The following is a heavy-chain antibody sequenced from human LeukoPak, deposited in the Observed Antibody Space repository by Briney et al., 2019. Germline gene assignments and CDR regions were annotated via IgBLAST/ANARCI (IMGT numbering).Heavy chain of an antibody. J-gene: IGHJ4*02. CDR1: GFTFSRYG. CDR3: AKSTGEQLYFRDFDY. V-gene: IGHV3-30*02. Sequence: PGGSLRLSCAASGFTFSRYGMHWVRQAPGKWLQWVAFIRYDGTNKYYADSVKGRFTMSRDNSKNTLYLEMNNLRPEDTAVYYCAKSTGEQLYFRDFDYWGQGTLVTVAS. D-gene: IGHD1/OR15-1a*01. CDR2: IRYDGTNK.